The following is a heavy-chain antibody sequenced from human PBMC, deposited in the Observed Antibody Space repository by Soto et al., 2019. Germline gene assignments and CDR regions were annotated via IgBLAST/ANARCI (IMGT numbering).Heavy chain of an antibody. CDR1: GYTFTSYD. D-gene: IGHD2-15*01. CDR2: MNPNSGNT. J-gene: IGHJ4*02. Sequence: QVQLVQSGAEVKKPGASVKVSCKASGYTFTSYDINWVRQATGQGLEWMGWMNPNSGNTGYAQKFQGRVTMTRNTSISTAYMELSSLRSEDTAAYYCARGAGCSGGSCSYYFDYWGQGTLVTVSS. CDR3: ARGAGCSGGSCSYYFDY. V-gene: IGHV1-8*01.